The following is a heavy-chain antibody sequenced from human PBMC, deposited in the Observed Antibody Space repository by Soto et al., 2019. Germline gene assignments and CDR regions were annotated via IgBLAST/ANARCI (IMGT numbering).Heavy chain of an antibody. V-gene: IGHV4-59*08. J-gene: IGHJ6*03. Sequence: SETLSLTCTVSGGSISSYYWSWIRQTPGKGLEWIGYIYNSGTTTYNPSLKSRVTISVDTSKNQFSLKLSSVTAADTAVYYCARCHVTVTTQSSYYYYYYMDVWGKGATVTVSS. CDR1: GGSISSYY. CDR3: ARCHVTVTTQSSYYYYYYMDV. CDR2: IYNSGTT. D-gene: IGHD4-17*01.